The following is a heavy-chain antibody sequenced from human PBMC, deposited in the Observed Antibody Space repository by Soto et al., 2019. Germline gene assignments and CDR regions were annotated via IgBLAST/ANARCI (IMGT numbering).Heavy chain of an antibody. Sequence: QVQLVESGGGVVQPGRSLRLSCAASGFTFSDYAIHWARQAPGKGLEWLAVISYDGNNKYYADSVKGRFTISRDNSKNTLFLQMNSLRVEDTALYYCAKDGAYSGSYSADYGMDVWGQGTTVTVSS. V-gene: IGHV3-30*18. J-gene: IGHJ6*02. D-gene: IGHD1-26*01. CDR1: GFTFSDYA. CDR2: ISYDGNNK. CDR3: AKDGAYSGSYSADYGMDV.